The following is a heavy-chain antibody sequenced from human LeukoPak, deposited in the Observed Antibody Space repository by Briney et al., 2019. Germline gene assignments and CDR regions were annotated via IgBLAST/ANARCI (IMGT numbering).Heavy chain of an antibody. D-gene: IGHD5-12*01. CDR1: GFTVSSNY. V-gene: IGHV3-53*01. CDR3: ARRETKSGYAWGHNWFDP. Sequence: GSLRLSCAASGFTVSSNYMSWVRQAPGKGLEWVSVIYSGGSTYYADSVKGRFTISRDNSKNTLYLQMNSLRAEDTAVYYCARRETKSGYAWGHNWFDPWGQGTLVTVSS. J-gene: IGHJ5*02. CDR2: IYSGGST.